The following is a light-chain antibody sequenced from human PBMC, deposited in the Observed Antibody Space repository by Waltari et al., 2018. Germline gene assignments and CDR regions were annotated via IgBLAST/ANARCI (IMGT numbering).Light chain of an antibody. Sequence: SYVLTQPPSVSVAPGQTARLTCGGNNIGSKSVPWYQQKPGQAPVLVVFDDSDRPSGTPERFSGSNSGNTATLTISRVEAGDEADYYCQVWDSSSDHWVFGGGTKLTVL. CDR1: NIGSKS. V-gene: IGLV3-21*02. J-gene: IGLJ3*02. CDR2: DDS. CDR3: QVWDSSSDHWV.